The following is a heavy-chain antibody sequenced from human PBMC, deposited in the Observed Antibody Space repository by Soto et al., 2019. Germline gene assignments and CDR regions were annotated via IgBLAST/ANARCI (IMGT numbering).Heavy chain of an antibody. CDR2: INPSDSST. D-gene: IGHD3-22*01. Sequence: QVQLVQSGAEVKKPGASVKVSCKASGYTFTNYYMHWVRQAPGQGLEWMGIINPSDSSTSYAQKFHGRVTMTRDTSTSTVYMELSSLRSEDTAVYYCARDQGGYYDSSGYIPLWLLGYFDYWGQGTLVTVSS. CDR1: GYTFTNYY. CDR3: ARDQGGYYDSSGYIPLWLLGYFDY. V-gene: IGHV1-46*01. J-gene: IGHJ4*02.